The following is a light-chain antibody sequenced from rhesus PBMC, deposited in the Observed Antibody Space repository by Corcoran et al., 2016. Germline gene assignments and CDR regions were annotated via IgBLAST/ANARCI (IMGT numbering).Light chain of an antibody. Sequence: DIQLTQSPSSLSASVGDRVTITCRASQGISSYLAWYQQKSGKAPKLLIYDASHLQSGVPSRFSGSGSGTEFTLTISSLQPEDFATYYCQQRNSYPFTFGPGTKLDIK. CDR3: QQRNSYPFT. J-gene: IGKJ3*01. V-gene: IGKV1-38*01. CDR1: QGISSY. CDR2: DAS.